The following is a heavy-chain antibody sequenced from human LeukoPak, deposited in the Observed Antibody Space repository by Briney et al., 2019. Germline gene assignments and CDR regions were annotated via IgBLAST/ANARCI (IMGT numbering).Heavy chain of an antibody. J-gene: IGHJ4*02. V-gene: IGHV3-48*03. D-gene: IGHD5-18*01. CDR3: ARARSRGYSYGFLDY. CDR1: GFTFSSYE. CDR2: ISSSGSTI. Sequence: GGSLRLSCAASGFTFSSYEMNWVRQAPGKGLEWVSYISSSGSTIYYADSVKGRFTISRDNAKNSLYLQMNSLRAEDTAVYYCARARSRGYSYGFLDYWGQGTLVTVPS.